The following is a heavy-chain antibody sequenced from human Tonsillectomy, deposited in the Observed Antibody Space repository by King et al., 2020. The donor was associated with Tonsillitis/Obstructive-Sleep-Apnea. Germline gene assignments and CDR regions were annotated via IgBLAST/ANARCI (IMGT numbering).Heavy chain of an antibody. Sequence: VQLVESGGGLVQPWGSLRLSCAASGFIFSTYRMTWVRQAPGHGLECVSNINQDGSEKHYVDSVKGRFTISRDNAKNSLYLQMNSLRSEDTAVYYCARVSCSSSSCQDYWGQGTLVTVSS. CDR1: GFIFSTYR. D-gene: IGHD2-2*01. V-gene: IGHV3-7*04. CDR3: ARVSCSSSSCQDY. CDR2: INQDGSEK. J-gene: IGHJ4*02.